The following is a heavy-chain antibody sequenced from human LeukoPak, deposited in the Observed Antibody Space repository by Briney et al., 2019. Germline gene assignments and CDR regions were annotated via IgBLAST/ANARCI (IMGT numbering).Heavy chain of an antibody. CDR3: ARGVGATSPYFDY. Sequence: GGSLRLSCAASGFTFSSYGMSWVRQAPRKGLEWVTAISGSGDSTYYADSVKGRFTISRDDSKDTLFLQMNSLRAEDTAVYYCARGVGATSPYFDYWGQGTLVTVSS. J-gene: IGHJ4*02. CDR1: GFTFSSYG. CDR2: ISGSGDST. D-gene: IGHD1-26*01. V-gene: IGHV3-23*01.